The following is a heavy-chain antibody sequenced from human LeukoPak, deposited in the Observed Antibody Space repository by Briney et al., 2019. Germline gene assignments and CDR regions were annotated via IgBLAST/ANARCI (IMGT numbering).Heavy chain of an antibody. J-gene: IGHJ4*02. V-gene: IGHV1-8*02. CDR3: ARSVGATGGIGY. CDR1: GYTFTSYD. D-gene: IGHD1-26*01. CDR2: MNPNSGNT. Sequence: GASVKVSCKASGYTFTSYDINWVRQATGQGLEWMGWMNPNSGNTGYAQKFQGRVTMTRNTSISTAYMELSSLRSEDTAVYYCARSVGATGGIGYWGQGTLVTVSS.